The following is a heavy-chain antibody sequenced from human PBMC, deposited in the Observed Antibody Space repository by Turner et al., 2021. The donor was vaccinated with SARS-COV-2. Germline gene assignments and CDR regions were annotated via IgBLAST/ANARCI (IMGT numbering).Heavy chain of an antibody. CDR1: GFTFSSYG. D-gene: IGHD5-18*01. CDR3: AKVGLGSYGPFDY. CDR2: ISYDGSNK. Sequence: QVQLLESGGGVVQPGRSLSLSCVASGFTFSSYGMHWVRQAPGKGLEWVAVISYDGSNKYYADSVKGRFTISRDNSKNTLYLQMNSLRAEDTAVYYCAKVGLGSYGPFDYWGQGTLVTVSS. J-gene: IGHJ4*02. V-gene: IGHV3-30*18.